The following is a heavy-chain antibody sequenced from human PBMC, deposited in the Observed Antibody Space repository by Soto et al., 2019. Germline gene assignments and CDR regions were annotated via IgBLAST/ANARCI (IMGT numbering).Heavy chain of an antibody. J-gene: IGHJ4*02. D-gene: IGHD6-19*01. CDR2: IIPIFGTA. CDR3: ARPAGYRSGWLY. V-gene: IGHV1-69*12. CDR1: GGTFSSYA. Sequence: QVQLVQSGAEVKKPGSSVKVSCKASGGTFSSYAISWVRQAPGQGLEWMGGIIPIFGTANYAQKFQGRVTLTAVGSTSIAYMEMRSLRSEDAAVYYCARPAGYRSGWLYGGKGSLVTVSS.